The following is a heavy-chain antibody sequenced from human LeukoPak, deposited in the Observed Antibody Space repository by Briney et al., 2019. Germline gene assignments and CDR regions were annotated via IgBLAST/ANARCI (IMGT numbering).Heavy chain of an antibody. D-gene: IGHD2-2*01. CDR2: ISGSGGST. Sequence: GGSLRLSCAASGFTFSSYAMSWVRQAPGKGLEWVSAISGSGGSTYYADSVKGRFTISRDNSKNTLYPQMNSLRAEDTAVYYCANLDCSSTSCYDDYWGQGTLVTVSS. J-gene: IGHJ4*02. CDR3: ANLDCSSTSCYDDY. CDR1: GFTFSSYA. V-gene: IGHV3-23*01.